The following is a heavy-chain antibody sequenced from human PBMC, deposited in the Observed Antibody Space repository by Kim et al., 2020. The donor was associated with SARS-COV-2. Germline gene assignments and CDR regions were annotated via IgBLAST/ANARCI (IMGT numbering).Heavy chain of an antibody. V-gene: IGHV3-7*01. Sequence: GGSLRLSCAASGFTFSSYWMSWVRQAPGKGLEWVANIKQDGSEKYYVDSVKGRFTISRDNAKNSLYLQMNSLRAKDTAVYYCARDRQVGPRPYYYYGMDVWGQGTTVTVSS. J-gene: IGHJ6*02. CDR3: ARDRQVGPRPYYYYGMDV. CDR2: IKQDGSEK. D-gene: IGHD6-6*01. CDR1: GFTFSSYW.